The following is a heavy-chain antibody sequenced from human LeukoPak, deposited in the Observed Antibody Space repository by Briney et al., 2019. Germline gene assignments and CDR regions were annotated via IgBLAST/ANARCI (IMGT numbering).Heavy chain of an antibody. CDR2: IYYSGST. Sequence: PSETLSLTCTVFGGSISSYYRSWIRQPPGKGLEWIGYIYYSGSTNYNPSLKSRVTISVDTSKNQFSLKLNSVTAADTAVYYCARDSLVQGVGGDSWGQGTLVTVSS. CDR1: GGSISSYY. CDR3: ARDSLVQGVGGDS. J-gene: IGHJ4*02. V-gene: IGHV4-59*01. D-gene: IGHD3-10*01.